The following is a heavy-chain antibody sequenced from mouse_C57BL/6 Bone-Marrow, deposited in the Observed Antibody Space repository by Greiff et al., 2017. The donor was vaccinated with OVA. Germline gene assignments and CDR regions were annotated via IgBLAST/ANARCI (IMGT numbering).Heavy chain of an antibody. V-gene: IGHV7-3*01. CDR3: ASSKYGSSYGFAY. CDR1: GFTFTDYY. CDR2: IRNKANGDTT. Sequence: EVQLVESGGGLVQPGGSLSLSCAASGFTFTDYYMSWVRQPPGKALEWLGFIRNKANGDTTEYSASVKGRFTISRDNSQSILYLQMNALRAEYSATYYCASSKYGSSYGFAYWGQGTLVTVSA. J-gene: IGHJ3*01. D-gene: IGHD1-1*01.